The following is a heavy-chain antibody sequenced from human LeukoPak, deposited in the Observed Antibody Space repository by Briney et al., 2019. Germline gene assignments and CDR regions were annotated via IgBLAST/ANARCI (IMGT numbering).Heavy chain of an antibody. D-gene: IGHD3-3*01. Sequence: SETLSLTCTVSGGSINSTNYNWGWIRQPPRRGPEWLASVYYSGLTYYNSSLKSRVSISVDTSKNQFSLKLTSVTAADTAVYYCARHKHDTGTIFGVVEYAFDIWGQGTMVTVSS. CDR3: ARHKHDTGTIFGVVEYAFDI. J-gene: IGHJ3*02. CDR2: VYYSGLT. V-gene: IGHV4-39*07. CDR1: GGSINSTNYN.